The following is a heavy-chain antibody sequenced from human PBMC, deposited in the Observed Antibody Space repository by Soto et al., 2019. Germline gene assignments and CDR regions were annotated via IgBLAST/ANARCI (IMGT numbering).Heavy chain of an antibody. D-gene: IGHD3-10*01. CDR3: ASDWVAYGSGDYYLAY. CDR1: GYTFTSYG. Sequence: ASVKLSCKASGYTFTSYGISWVRQAPGQGLEWMGWISAYNGNTNYAQKLQGRVTMTTDTSTSTAYMELRSLRSDDTAVYYCASDWVAYGSGDYYLAYWGKGTLVTVSS. J-gene: IGHJ4*02. CDR2: ISAYNGNT. V-gene: IGHV1-18*04.